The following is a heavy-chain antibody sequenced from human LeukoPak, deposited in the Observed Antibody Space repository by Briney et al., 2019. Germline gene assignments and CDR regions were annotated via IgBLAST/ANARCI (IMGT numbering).Heavy chain of an antibody. V-gene: IGHV4-34*01. J-gene: IGHJ4*02. CDR3: ARDRAGTYDYVWGSYRRPYYFDY. Sequence: SETLSLTCAVYGGSFSGYYWSWIRQPPGKGLEWIGEINHSGSTNYNPSLKSRVTISVDTSKNQFSLKLSSVTAADTAVYYCARDRAGTYDYVWGSYRRPYYFDYWGQGTLVTVSS. D-gene: IGHD3-16*02. CDR1: GGSFSGYY. CDR2: INHSGST.